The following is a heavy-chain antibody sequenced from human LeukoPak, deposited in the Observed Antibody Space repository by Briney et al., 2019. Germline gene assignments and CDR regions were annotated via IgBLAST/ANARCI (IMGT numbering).Heavy chain of an antibody. CDR2: INHSGNT. D-gene: IGHD6-19*01. CDR1: GGSFTGYY. Sequence: SGTLSLTCAVYGGSFTGYYWSWIRQPPGKGLEWIGEINHSGNTNYNPSLKSRVTISVDTSKYQFSLKLTSVTAADTAQYYCARRGSAGAFGGQWGQGTLVTVSS. V-gene: IGHV4-34*01. J-gene: IGHJ4*02. CDR3: ARRGSAGAFGGQ.